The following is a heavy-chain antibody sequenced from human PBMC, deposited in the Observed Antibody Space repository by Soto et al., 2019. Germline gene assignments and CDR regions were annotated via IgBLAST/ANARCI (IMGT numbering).Heavy chain of an antibody. D-gene: IGHD5-12*01. CDR3: ARGDSGYDPLAY. V-gene: IGHV1-69*13. CDR2: IIPIFGTA. J-gene: IGHJ4*02. Sequence: SVKVSCKASGGTFSSYAISWVRQAPGQGLEWMGGIIPIFGTANYAQKFQGRVTITADESTSTAYMELSSLRSEDTAVYYCARGDSGYDPLAYWGQGTLVTVSS. CDR1: GGTFSSYA.